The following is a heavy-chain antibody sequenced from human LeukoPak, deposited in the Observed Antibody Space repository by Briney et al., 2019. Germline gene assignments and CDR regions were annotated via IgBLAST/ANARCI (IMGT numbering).Heavy chain of an antibody. Sequence: PSETLSLTCAAYGGSFSGYYWSWIRQPPGKGLEWIGEINHSGSTNYNPSLKSRVTISVDTSKNQFSLKLSSVTAADTAVYYCAREAYFMNAFDIWGQGTMVTVSS. CDR1: GGSFSGYY. D-gene: IGHD3-16*01. CDR3: AREAYFMNAFDI. V-gene: IGHV4-34*01. CDR2: INHSGST. J-gene: IGHJ3*02.